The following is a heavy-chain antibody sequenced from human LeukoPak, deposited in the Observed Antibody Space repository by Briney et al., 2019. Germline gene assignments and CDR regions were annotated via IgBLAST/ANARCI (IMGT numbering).Heavy chain of an antibody. Sequence: SQTLSLTCAISGDSVSSNSAAWNWIRQSPPRGLEWLARTYHRSKWYNDYAVSVKSRITINPDTSKNQFSLQLNSVTPEDTAVYYCARESWDIEGYNWFDPWGQGTLVTVSS. V-gene: IGHV6-1*01. CDR1: GDSVSSNSAA. J-gene: IGHJ5*02. CDR2: TYHRSKWYN. D-gene: IGHD2-15*01. CDR3: ARESWDIEGYNWFDP.